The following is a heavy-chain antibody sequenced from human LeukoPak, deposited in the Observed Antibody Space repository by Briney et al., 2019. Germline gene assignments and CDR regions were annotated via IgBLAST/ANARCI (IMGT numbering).Heavy chain of an antibody. CDR2: ISVYNGNT. J-gene: IGHJ4*02. CDR3: ARDVYCRGGSCYLELDY. Sequence: ASVKVSCKASGYTFTSYGISWVRQAPGQGLEWMGWISVYNGNTSYAQKFQAGATMTTDTSTSTAYMELRSLRSDDTAMYYCARDVYCRGGSCYLELDYWGQGTLVTVSS. CDR1: GYTFTSYG. V-gene: IGHV1-18*01. D-gene: IGHD2-15*01.